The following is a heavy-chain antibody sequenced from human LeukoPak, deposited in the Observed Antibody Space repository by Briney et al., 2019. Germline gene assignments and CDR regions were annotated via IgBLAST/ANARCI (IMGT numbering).Heavy chain of an antibody. Sequence: ASVKVSCKASGYTFTSYGISWVRQAPGQGLEWMGWLSAYNGNTNYAQKLQGRVTMTTDTPTSTAYMQLRSLRSDDTAVYYCARVDTASNWFDPWGQGTLVTVSS. V-gene: IGHV1-18*01. J-gene: IGHJ5*02. CDR3: ARVDTASNWFDP. CDR2: LSAYNGNT. D-gene: IGHD5-18*01. CDR1: GYTFTSYG.